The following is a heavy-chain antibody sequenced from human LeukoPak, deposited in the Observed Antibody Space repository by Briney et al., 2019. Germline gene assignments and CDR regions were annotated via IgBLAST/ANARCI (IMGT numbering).Heavy chain of an antibody. V-gene: IGHV3-9*01. D-gene: IGHD5-12*01. CDR2: ISWNSASF. CDR1: GFKFNDHA. CDR3: ASGPYGGYERGWFDP. Sequence: HPGASLRLSCAASGFKFNDHAMHWIRQVPRNGLEWDSGISWNSASFAYADSVKGRVTISRDNTTTSMYLQMNSLRLEDTALNYCASGPYGGYERGWFDPWGQGTLVTVSS. J-gene: IGHJ5*02.